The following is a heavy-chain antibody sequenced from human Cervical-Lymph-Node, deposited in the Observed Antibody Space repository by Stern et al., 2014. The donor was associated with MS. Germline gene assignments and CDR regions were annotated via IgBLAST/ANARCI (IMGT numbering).Heavy chain of an antibody. CDR3: AREGYSSSYDAFDI. CDR1: GGSISSSNW. D-gene: IGHD6-6*01. J-gene: IGHJ3*02. CDR2: IYHSGST. Sequence: VQLVESGPGLVKPSGTLSLTCAVSGGSISSSNWRSWVRQPPGKGLAWIGEIYHSGSTNYNPSLKSRVTISVDKSKNQFPLKLSSVTAADTAVYYCAREGYSSSYDAFDIWGQGTMVTVSS. V-gene: IGHV4-4*02.